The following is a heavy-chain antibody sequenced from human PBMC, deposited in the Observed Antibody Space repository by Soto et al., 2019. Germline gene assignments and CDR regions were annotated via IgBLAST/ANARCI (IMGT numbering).Heavy chain of an antibody. Sequence: GGSLRLSCAASGFTFSSYSMNWVRQAPGKGLEWVSYISSSSSTIYYADSVKGRFTISRDNAKNSLYLQMNSLRAEDTAVYYCARGTRCTNGVCYTPDGHYYYYMDVWGKGTTVTVSS. CDR2: ISSSSSTI. CDR3: ARGTRCTNGVCYTPDGHYYYYMDV. D-gene: IGHD2-8*01. CDR1: GFTFSSYS. V-gene: IGHV3-48*01. J-gene: IGHJ6*03.